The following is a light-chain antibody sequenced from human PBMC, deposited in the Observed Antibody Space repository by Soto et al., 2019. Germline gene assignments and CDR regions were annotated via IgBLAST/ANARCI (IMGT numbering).Light chain of an antibody. Sequence: DIQMTQSPSSLSASVGDRVTITCQASQDISNYLNWYQQKPGKAPKLLIYDASNLETGVPSRFSGSGSGTEFTLTISSLQPDDFATYYCQQYNSYPTFGQGTKVEIK. CDR2: DAS. V-gene: IGKV1-33*01. CDR3: QQYNSYPT. J-gene: IGKJ1*01. CDR1: QDISNY.